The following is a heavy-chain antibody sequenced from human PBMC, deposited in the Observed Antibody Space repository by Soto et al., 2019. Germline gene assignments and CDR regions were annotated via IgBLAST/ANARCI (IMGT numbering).Heavy chain of an antibody. V-gene: IGHV3-74*01. CDR3: ARELRIAVAGTSGGY. CDR1: GFTFSSYW. J-gene: IGHJ4*02. Sequence: PGGSLRLSCAASGFTFSSYWMHWVRQAPGKGLVWVSRINSDGSSTSYADSVKGRFTISRDNVKNTLYLQMNSLRAEDTAVYYCARELRIAVAGTSGGYWGQGTLVTVSS. CDR2: INSDGSST. D-gene: IGHD6-19*01.